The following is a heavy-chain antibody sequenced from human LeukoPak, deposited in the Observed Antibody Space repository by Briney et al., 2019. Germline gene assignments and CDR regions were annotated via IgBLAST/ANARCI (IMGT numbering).Heavy chain of an antibody. CDR2: ISYDGSNK. CDR1: GFTFSSYA. V-gene: IGHV3-30*01. Sequence: GGSLRLSCAASGFTFSSYAVHWVRQAPGKGLEWVAVISYDGSNKYYADSVKGRFTISRDNSKNTLYLQMNSLRAEDTAVYYCASAPLFFDYWGQGTLVTVSS. J-gene: IGHJ4*02. CDR3: ASAPLFFDY.